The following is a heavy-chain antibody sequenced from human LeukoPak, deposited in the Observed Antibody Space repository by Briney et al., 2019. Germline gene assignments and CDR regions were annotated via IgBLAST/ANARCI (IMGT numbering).Heavy chain of an antibody. D-gene: IGHD4-17*01. CDR1: GYTFTSYG. CDR3: ASGDLTTVTRDAFDI. J-gene: IGHJ3*02. CDR2: ISAYNGNT. V-gene: IGHV1-18*01. Sequence: AASVKVSCKASGYTFTSYGISWVRQAPGQGLEWMGWISAYNGNTNYAQKLQGRVTMTTDTSTSTAYMELRSLRSDDTAVYYCASGDLTTVTRDAFDIWGQGTMVTVSS.